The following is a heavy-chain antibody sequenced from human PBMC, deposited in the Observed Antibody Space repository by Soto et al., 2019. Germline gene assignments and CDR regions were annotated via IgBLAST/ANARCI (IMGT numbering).Heavy chain of an antibody. Sequence: PGGSLRLSCAASGFTPSRLSMNWVRQAPGKGLEWISYINSAGSIIYYADSVKGRFTISRDNAKNSLYLQMNSLRAEDTAVYYCARDLAAATSYGMDVWGQGTTVTVSS. CDR1: GFTPSRLS. CDR2: INSAGSII. V-gene: IGHV3-21*05. D-gene: IGHD6-13*01. J-gene: IGHJ6*02. CDR3: ARDLAAATSYGMDV.